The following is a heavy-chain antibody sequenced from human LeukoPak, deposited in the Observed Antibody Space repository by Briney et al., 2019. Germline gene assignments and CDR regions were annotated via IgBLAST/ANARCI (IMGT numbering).Heavy chain of an antibody. J-gene: IGHJ6*02. CDR2: IYYSGST. V-gene: IGHV4-59*01. CDR1: GGSIISYY. CDR3: ARMDTAMVYGMDV. D-gene: IGHD5-18*01. Sequence: SETLSLTCTVSGGSIISYYWSCIRQPPWQGLESIGYIYYSGSTNYNPSLKSRVTISVDTSKNHFSLKLSSVTAADTAVYYCARMDTAMVYGMDVWGQGTTVTVSS.